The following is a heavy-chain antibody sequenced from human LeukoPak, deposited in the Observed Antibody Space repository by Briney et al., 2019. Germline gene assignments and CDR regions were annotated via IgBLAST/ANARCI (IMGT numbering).Heavy chain of an antibody. V-gene: IGHV3-30-3*01. CDR3: ASGSSGWFYYYYGMDV. CDR2: ISYDGGNK. J-gene: IGHJ6*02. CDR1: GFTFSSYA. D-gene: IGHD6-19*01. Sequence: GRSLKLSCAASGFTFSSYAMHWVRQAPGKGLEWVAVISYDGGNKYYADSVKGRFTISRDNSKNTLYLQMNSLRAEDTAVYYCASGSSGWFYYYYGMDVWGQGTTVTVSS.